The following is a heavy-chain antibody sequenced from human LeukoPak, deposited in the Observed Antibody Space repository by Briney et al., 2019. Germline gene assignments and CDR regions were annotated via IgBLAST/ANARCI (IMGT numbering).Heavy chain of an antibody. D-gene: IGHD5-18*01. CDR3: AKDSGYSYGHGLDY. Sequence: GRSLRLSCPASGFPFGTYNMHWVRQAPGKGLEWVALMLSDESNKYHPDSVKGRFTISRDNYKNALFLQMNSLKDEDTAVYYCAKDSGYSYGHGLDYWGQGTLVTVSS. V-gene: IGHV3-33*06. CDR1: GFPFGTYN. CDR2: MLSDESNK. J-gene: IGHJ4*02.